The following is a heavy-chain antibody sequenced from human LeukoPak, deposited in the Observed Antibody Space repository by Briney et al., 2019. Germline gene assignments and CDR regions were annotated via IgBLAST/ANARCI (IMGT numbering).Heavy chain of an antibody. J-gene: IGHJ4*02. CDR2: INHSGST. CDR3: ARKGFYYDSSGSDY. CDR1: GGSFSGYY. D-gene: IGHD3-22*01. Sequence: PSETLSLTCAAYGGSFSGYYWSWIRQPPGKGLEWIGEINHSGSTNYNPSLKSRVTISVDTSKNQFSLKLSSVTAADTAVYYCARKGFYYDSSGSDYWGQGTLVTVSS. V-gene: IGHV4-34*01.